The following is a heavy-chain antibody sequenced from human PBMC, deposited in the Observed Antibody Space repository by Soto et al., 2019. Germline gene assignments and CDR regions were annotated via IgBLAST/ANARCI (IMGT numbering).Heavy chain of an antibody. Sequence: ETLSLTCAVYGGSFSGYYWSWIRQPPGKGLEWIGEINHSGSTNYNPSLKSRVTISVDTSKNQFSLKLSSVTAADTAVYYCASGLYYYYGMDVWGQGTTVTVSS. V-gene: IGHV4-34*01. CDR2: INHSGST. CDR3: ASGLYYYYGMDV. CDR1: GGSFSGYY. J-gene: IGHJ6*02.